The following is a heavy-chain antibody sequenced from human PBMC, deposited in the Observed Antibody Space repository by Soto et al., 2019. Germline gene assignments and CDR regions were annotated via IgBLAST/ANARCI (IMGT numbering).Heavy chain of an antibody. CDR2: INHSGST. CDR3: ARDKITGLFDY. D-gene: IGHD2-8*02. J-gene: IGHJ4*02. V-gene: IGHV4-34*01. Sequence: QVQLQQWGAGLLKPSETLSLTCAVYGGSFSGYYWTWIRQPPWTGLEWIGEINHSGSTNYNPSHKSRVTISVDTSKNQFSLKLTSVTAADTAVYYCARDKITGLFDYWGQGTLVTVSS. CDR1: GGSFSGYY.